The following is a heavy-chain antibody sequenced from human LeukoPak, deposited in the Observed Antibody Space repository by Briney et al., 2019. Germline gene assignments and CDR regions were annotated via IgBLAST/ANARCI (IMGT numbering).Heavy chain of an antibody. D-gene: IGHD4-17*01. CDR1: GFTFSSYG. J-gene: IGHJ4*02. CDR2: IRYDGSNK. Sequence: PGGSLRLSCAASGFTFSSYGMHWVRQAPGKGLEWVAFIRYDGSNKYYADSVKGRFTISRDNAKNSLYLQMNSLRAEDTAVYYCARGYYGDPSQAYYFDYWGQGTLVTVSS. CDR3: ARGYYGDPSQAYYFDY. V-gene: IGHV3-30*02.